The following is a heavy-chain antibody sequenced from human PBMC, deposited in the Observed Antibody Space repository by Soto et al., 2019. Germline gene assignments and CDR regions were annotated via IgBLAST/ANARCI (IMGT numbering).Heavy chain of an antibody. J-gene: IGHJ4*02. CDR2: ISYDGGDK. CDR1: GFTFNTYA. V-gene: IGHV3-30-3*01. CDR3: ARDGHYYESSGRGPFDS. D-gene: IGHD3-16*01. Sequence: QVQLVESGGGVVLPGRSLRLSCVASGFTFNTYALHWVRQAPGKGLEWVATISYDGGDKYYADSVMGRFTISRDNSRNRLYLQMNSVRLEDTAVYYCARDGHYYESSGRGPFDSWGQGTLVTVSS.